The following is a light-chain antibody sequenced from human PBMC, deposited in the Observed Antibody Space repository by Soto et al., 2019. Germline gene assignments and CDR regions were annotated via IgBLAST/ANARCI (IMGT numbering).Light chain of an antibody. CDR3: QSYDSSLSGWV. V-gene: IGLV1-40*01. Sequence: QSALTQPPSVSGAPGQMVTISCTGSSSNIGAGYDVHWYQQLPGTAPKLLIYGNSNRPSGVPDRFSGSKSGTSASLAITGLQAEDEADYYCQSYDSSLSGWVFGGGTKLTVL. J-gene: IGLJ3*02. CDR1: SSNIGAGYD. CDR2: GNS.